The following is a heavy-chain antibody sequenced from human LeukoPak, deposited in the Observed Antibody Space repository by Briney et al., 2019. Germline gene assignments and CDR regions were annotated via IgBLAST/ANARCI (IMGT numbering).Heavy chain of an antibody. Sequence: SETLSLTCTVSGGSISSYYWSWIRQPPGKGLEWIGYIYHSGSTYYNPSLKSRVTISVDRSKNQFSLKLSSVTAADTAVYYCARNTAMADGVDYWGQGTLVTVSS. D-gene: IGHD5-18*01. J-gene: IGHJ4*02. CDR2: IYHSGST. CDR1: GGSISSYY. CDR3: ARNTAMADGVDY. V-gene: IGHV4-59*12.